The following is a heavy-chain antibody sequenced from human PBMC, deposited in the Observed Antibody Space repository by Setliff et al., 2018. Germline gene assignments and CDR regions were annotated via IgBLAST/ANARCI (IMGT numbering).Heavy chain of an antibody. D-gene: IGHD2-2*02. V-gene: IGHV4-34*01. J-gene: IGHJ5*02. CDR3: ARGGPYCSRTSGYKVYNGFDP. Sequence: SETLSLTCAVYGGSFSGYYWSWIRQPPGKGLEWIGEINHSGSTNYNPSLKSRGTISVDTSKNQFSLKLSAVTAADTAVYYCARGGPYCSRTSGYKVYNGFDPWGQGTLVTVSS. CDR1: GGSFSGYY. CDR2: INHSGST.